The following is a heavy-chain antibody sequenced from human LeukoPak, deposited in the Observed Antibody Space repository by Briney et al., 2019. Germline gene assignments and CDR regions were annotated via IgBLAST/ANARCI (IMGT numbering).Heavy chain of an antibody. Sequence: ASVKVSCKASGYTFTGYYMHWVRQAPGQGLEWMGWINPDSGGADYAQKFQGRVTMTRDTSISTVYMELNSLTSDDTAVYYCARDLDDSSGDDYWGQGTLVTVSS. V-gene: IGHV1-2*02. CDR2: INPDSGGA. J-gene: IGHJ4*02. D-gene: IGHD3-22*01. CDR1: GYTFTGYY. CDR3: ARDLDDSSGDDY.